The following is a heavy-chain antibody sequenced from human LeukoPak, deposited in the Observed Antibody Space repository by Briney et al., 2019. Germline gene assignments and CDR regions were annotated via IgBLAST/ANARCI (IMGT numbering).Heavy chain of an antibody. J-gene: IGHJ6*03. CDR2: INHSGST. Sequence: SETLSLTCAVYGGSFSGYYWSWIRQPPGKGLEWIGEINHSGSTNYNPSLKSRVTISVDTSKNQFSLKLSSVTAADTAVYYCARRPAGGWYRRPYFYMDVWGKGTTVTVSS. CDR3: ARRPAGGWYRRPYFYMDV. V-gene: IGHV4-34*01. CDR1: GGSFSGYY. D-gene: IGHD6-19*01.